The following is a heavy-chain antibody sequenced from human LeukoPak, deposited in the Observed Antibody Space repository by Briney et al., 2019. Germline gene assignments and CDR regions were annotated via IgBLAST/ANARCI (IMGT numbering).Heavy chain of an antibody. D-gene: IGHD3-3*01. CDR2: INEDGRIT. CDR1: GFTFRTYW. Sequence: PGGSLRLSCAVSGFTFRTYWMHWVRHVPGEGLVWVSRINEDGRITNYADSVKGRFSISRDNPKNSLFLQMNSLRAEDTALYYCVKAWSDWGQGTLVTVSS. J-gene: IGHJ4*02. CDR3: VKAWSD. V-gene: IGHV3-74*01.